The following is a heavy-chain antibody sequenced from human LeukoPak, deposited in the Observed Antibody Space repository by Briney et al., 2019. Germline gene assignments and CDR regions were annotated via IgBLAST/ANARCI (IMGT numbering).Heavy chain of an antibody. V-gene: IGHV3-30*18. CDR1: GFTFSSYG. CDR3: AKDANDYGDYDLDY. CDR2: ISYDGSNK. J-gene: IGHJ4*02. D-gene: IGHD4-17*01. Sequence: PGRSLRLSCAASGFTFSSYGMHWVRQAPGKGLEWVAVISYDGSNKYYADSVKGRFTIPRDNSKNTLYLQMNSLRAEDTAVYYCAKDANDYGDYDLDYWGQGTLVTVSS.